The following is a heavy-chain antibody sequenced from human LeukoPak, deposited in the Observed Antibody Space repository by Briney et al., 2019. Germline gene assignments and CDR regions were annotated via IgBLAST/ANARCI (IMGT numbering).Heavy chain of an antibody. D-gene: IGHD1-26*01. Sequence: PEASVKVSCKASEYIFTTYEINWVRQATGQGLEWMGWINPNSGNTVYAQKFQGRVTMTEDTSTDTAYMELSSLRSEDTAVYYCATRTSGSYPSSGFDPWGQGTLVTVSS. J-gene: IGHJ5*02. CDR2: INPNSGNT. V-gene: IGHV1-8*01. CDR1: EYIFTTYE. CDR3: ATRTSGSYPSSGFDP.